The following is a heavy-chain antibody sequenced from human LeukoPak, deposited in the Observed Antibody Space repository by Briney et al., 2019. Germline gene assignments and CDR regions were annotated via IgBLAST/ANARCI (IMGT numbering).Heavy chain of an antibody. Sequence: ASVKVSCKASGYTFTGYYMHWVRQAPGQGLEWMGWINPNSGGTYYAQKFQGRVTMTRDTSISTAYMELSRLRSDDTAVYYCARDYDSSGYYDYWGQGTLVTVSS. CDR2: INPNSGGT. V-gene: IGHV1-2*02. D-gene: IGHD3-22*01. CDR1: GYTFTGYY. J-gene: IGHJ4*02. CDR3: ARDYDSSGYYDY.